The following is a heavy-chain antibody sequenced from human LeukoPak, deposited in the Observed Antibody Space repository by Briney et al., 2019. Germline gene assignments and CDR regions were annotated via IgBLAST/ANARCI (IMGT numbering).Heavy chain of an antibody. CDR3: ARASSDDTAMATPFAY. CDR1: GGTVNNYG. D-gene: IGHD5-18*01. CDR2: TIPIFGTA. V-gene: IGHV1-69*01. J-gene: IGHJ4*02. Sequence: SVTVSCKDSGGTVNNYGINWVRQAPGQGFEEMGGTIPIFGTANYQQKFQGRVTITADESTRTVYMSLNSLRFEDTAVYYCARASSDDTAMATPFAYWGQGTLVTVSS.